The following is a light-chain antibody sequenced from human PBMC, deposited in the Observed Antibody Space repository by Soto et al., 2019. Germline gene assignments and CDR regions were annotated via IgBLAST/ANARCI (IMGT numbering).Light chain of an antibody. CDR2: GAS. V-gene: IGKV3-20*01. CDR3: QQYGSSPYT. Sequence: EIVLTQSPGTLSLSPGERATLSCRASQSVSSSYLAWYQQKPGQAPRLLLYGASSRATGIPDRFSGSGSGTDFTLTISRLEPEDFAVYYCQQYGSSPYTFGQGTKLEL. CDR1: QSVSSSY. J-gene: IGKJ2*01.